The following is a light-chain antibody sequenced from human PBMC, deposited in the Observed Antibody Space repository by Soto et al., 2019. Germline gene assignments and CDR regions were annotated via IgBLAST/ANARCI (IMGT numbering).Light chain of an antibody. V-gene: IGLV1-47*01. CDR1: SSNFGSNY. J-gene: IGLJ1*01. CDR3: AAWDDSLRGYV. Sequence: QSVLTQPPSASGTPGQRVTISCSGSSSNFGSNYVYWYQQLPGTAPKLLIYRNNQRPSGVPDRFSGSKSGTSASLAISGLRSEDEANYYCAAWDDSLRGYVFGTGTKLTVL. CDR2: RNN.